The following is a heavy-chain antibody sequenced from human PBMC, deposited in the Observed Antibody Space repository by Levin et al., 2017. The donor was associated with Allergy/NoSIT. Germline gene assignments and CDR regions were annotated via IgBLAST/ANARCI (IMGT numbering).Heavy chain of an antibody. J-gene: IGHJ4*02. CDR1: GFTFSSYS. Sequence: GGSLRLSCAASGFTFSSYSMNWVRQAPGKGLEWVSYISSSSSTIYYADSVKGRFTISRDNAKNSLYLQMNSLRDEDTAVYYCASILLSDFWSGYDYWGQGTLVTVSS. V-gene: IGHV3-48*02. CDR3: ASILLSDFWSGYDY. D-gene: IGHD3-3*01. CDR2: ISSSSSTI.